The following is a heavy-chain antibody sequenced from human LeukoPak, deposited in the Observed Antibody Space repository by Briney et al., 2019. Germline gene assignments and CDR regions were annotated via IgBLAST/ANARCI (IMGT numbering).Heavy chain of an antibody. D-gene: IGHD3-22*01. CDR3: ARQFYYDSGGSHY. V-gene: IGHV4-39*01. J-gene: IGHJ4*02. Sequence: SETLSLTCTVSGGSISSSSYYWGWIRQPPGKGLEWMGSIFYSGSTYYNPSLESRVTISVDTSKNQFSLKLSSVTAADTAVYYCARQFYYDSGGSHYWGQGTLVTVSS. CDR2: IFYSGST. CDR1: GGSISSSSYY.